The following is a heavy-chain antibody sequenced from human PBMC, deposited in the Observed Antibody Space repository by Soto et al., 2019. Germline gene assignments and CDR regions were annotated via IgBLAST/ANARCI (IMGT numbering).Heavy chain of an antibody. V-gene: IGHV3-48*01. CDR2: ISSSSSPV. D-gene: IGHD3-9*01. J-gene: IGHJ3*02. CDR3: SKRYFGGSDAFDI. Sequence: GGSLRLSCAASGFTFSSNSMNWVRQAPGKGLEWISYISSSSSPVYYADSVKGRFTISRDDSRSIAYLQIDSLRTEDTARYFCSKRYFGGSDAFDIWGQGTMVTVSS. CDR1: GFTFSSNS.